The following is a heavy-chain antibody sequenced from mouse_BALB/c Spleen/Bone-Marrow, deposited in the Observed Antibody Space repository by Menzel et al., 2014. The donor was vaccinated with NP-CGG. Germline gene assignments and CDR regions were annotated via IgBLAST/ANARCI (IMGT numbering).Heavy chain of an antibody. CDR2: ISSGSSTI. CDR1: GFTFSSFG. J-gene: IGHJ2*01. CDR3: ARSSSSSDYFDY. D-gene: IGHD1-1*01. V-gene: IGHV5-17*02. Sequence: EVMLVESGGGLVQPGVSRKLSCAASGFTFSSFGMHWVRQAPEKGLEWVAYISSGSSTIYYADTVMGRFTISRDNPKNTLFLQMTSLRSRATAMYYCARSSSSSDYFDYWGQGTTLTVSS.